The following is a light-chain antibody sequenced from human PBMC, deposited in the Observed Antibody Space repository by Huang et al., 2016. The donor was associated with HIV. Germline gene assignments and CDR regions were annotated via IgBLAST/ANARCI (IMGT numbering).Light chain of an antibody. V-gene: IGKV3-15*01. CDR3: QQYNNWPPT. CDR2: GAS. CDR1: QSVSSN. Sequence: EILMTQSPATLSVSPGERATLSCRASQSVSSNLAWYQQNPGQAPRLLIQGASTRATGIPARVSGSGSGTEFTLTISSLQSEDFAVYYCQQYNNWPPTFGQGTKVEIK. J-gene: IGKJ1*01.